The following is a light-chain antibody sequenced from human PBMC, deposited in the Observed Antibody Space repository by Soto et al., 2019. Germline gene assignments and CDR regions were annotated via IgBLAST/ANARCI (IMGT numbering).Light chain of an antibody. CDR1: SSNIETNFD. V-gene: IGLV1-40*01. J-gene: IGLJ1*01. Sequence: QSVLTQPPSLSGAPGQRVTISCTGTSSNIETNFDVHWYQHLPGRAPKLLIFDNTNRPSGVPDRFSGSKSGTSASLAISGLQPEDEAEYYCQSYDFGLSAHNYVFGTGTKVTVL. CDR3: QSYDFGLSAHNYV. CDR2: DNT.